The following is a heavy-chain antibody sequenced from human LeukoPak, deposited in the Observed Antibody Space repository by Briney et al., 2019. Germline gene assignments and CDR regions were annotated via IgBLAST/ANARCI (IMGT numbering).Heavy chain of an antibody. CDR2: FYTTGKT. Sequence: SETLSLTCSVFGGSISSYYWSWIRQPAGKGLEWIGRFYTTGKTNYNPSLKSRVTISVDTSKKQFSLKLSSVTAADTAVYYCARQIAVAGTYFDYWGQGTLVTVSS. CDR1: GGSISSYY. V-gene: IGHV4-4*07. J-gene: IGHJ4*02. D-gene: IGHD6-19*01. CDR3: ARQIAVAGTYFDY.